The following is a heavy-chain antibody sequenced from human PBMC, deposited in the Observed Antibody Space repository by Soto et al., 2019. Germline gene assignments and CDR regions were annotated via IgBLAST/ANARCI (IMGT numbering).Heavy chain of an antibody. Sequence: QITLKESGPTLVKPTQTLTLTCTFSGFSLSTPLVGVGWIRQSPGQALEWLALIYWDDDKRYNPSLKKRLTVAKDTTKTQVLLTMTNVDPVDTGTYYCAHRHRYNGAWDEGTFDYWGQGALVTVSS. J-gene: IGHJ4*02. CDR1: GFSLSTPLVG. CDR3: AHRHRYNGAWDEGTFDY. V-gene: IGHV2-5*02. CDR2: IYWDDDK. D-gene: IGHD1-20*01.